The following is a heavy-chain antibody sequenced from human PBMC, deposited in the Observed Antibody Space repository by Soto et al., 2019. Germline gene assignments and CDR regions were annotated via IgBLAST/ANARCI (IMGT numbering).Heavy chain of an antibody. CDR1: GGSISSGGYY. CDR3: AREVGYSYGYLGGYYYGMDV. V-gene: IGHV4-31*03. J-gene: IGHJ6*02. D-gene: IGHD5-18*01. Sequence: SETLSLTCTVSGGSISSGGYYWSWIRPHPGKGLAWIGYIYYSGTTYYNPSIKSRVTISVDTSKNQFSLKLSSVTAADTAVYYCAREVGYSYGYLGGYYYGMDVWGQGTTVTSP. CDR2: IYYSGTT.